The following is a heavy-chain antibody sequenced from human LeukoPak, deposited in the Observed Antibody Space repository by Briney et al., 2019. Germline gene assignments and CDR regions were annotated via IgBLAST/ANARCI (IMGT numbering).Heavy chain of an antibody. CDR1: GGTFSSYA. CDR2: IIPIFGTA. V-gene: IGHV1-69*05. D-gene: IGHD6-6*01. J-gene: IGHJ4*02. Sequence: SVKVSFKASGGTFSSYAISWVRQAPGQGLEWMGGIIPIFGTANYAQKFQGRVTITTDESTSTAYMELSSLRSEDTAVYYCARDVRGSSSARIFDYWGQGTLVTVSS. CDR3: ARDVRGSSSARIFDY.